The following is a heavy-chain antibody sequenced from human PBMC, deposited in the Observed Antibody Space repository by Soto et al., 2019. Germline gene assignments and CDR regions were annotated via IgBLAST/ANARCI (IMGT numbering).Heavy chain of an antibody. J-gene: IGHJ5*02. V-gene: IGHV1-3*01. CDR2: INAGNGNT. D-gene: IGHD6-19*01. CDR1: GYTFTSYA. CDR3: ARNWQWLGINWFDP. Sequence: ASVKVSCKASGYTFTSYAMHWVRQAPGQRLEWMGWINAGNGNTKYSRKFQGRVTITRDTSASTAYMELSSLRSEDTAVYYCARNWQWLGINWFDPWGQGTLVTVSS.